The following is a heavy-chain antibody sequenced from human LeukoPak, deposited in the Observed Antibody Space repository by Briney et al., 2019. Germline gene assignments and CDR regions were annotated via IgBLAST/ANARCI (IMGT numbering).Heavy chain of an antibody. CDR2: IKQDGSEK. Sequence: GGSLRLSCAASGFTFSSYWMSWVRQAPGKGLEWVANIKQDGSEKYYMDSVKGRFTISRDNAKNSLYLQMNSLRAEDTAVYYCVRDPPEREELFDYWGQGTLVTVSS. CDR3: VRDPPEREELFDY. J-gene: IGHJ4*02. D-gene: IGHD1-26*01. V-gene: IGHV3-7*01. CDR1: GFTFSSYW.